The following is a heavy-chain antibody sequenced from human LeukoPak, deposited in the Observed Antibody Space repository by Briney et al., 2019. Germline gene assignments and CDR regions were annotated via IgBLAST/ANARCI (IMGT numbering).Heavy chain of an antibody. CDR3: ARDSAAIAVTY. Sequence: GGSLRLSCSASGFTFSSYTMNWVRQAPGKGLEWVSYISSSGSTMYYADSVKGRFTISRDNAKNSLYLQMNSLRAEDTAVYYCARDSAAIAVTYWGQGTLVTVSS. CDR1: GFTFSSYT. V-gene: IGHV3-48*03. D-gene: IGHD6-19*01. CDR2: ISSSGSTM. J-gene: IGHJ4*02.